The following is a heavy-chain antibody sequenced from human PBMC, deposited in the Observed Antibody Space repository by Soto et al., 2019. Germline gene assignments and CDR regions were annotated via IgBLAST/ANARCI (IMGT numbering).Heavy chain of an antibody. CDR1: GFTFSSYA. CDR2: ISGSGGST. V-gene: IGHV3-23*01. CDR3: AKDPKYSSSWFSYYFDY. J-gene: IGHJ4*02. Sequence: HPGGSLRLSCAASGFTFSSYAMSWVRQAPGKGLEWVSAISGSGGSTYYADSVKGRFTISRDNSKNTLYLQMNSLRAEDTAVYYCAKDPKYSSSWFSYYFDYWGQGTLVTVSS. D-gene: IGHD6-13*01.